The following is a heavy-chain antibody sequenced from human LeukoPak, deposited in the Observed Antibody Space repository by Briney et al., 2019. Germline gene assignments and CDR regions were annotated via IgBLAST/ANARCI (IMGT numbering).Heavy chain of an antibody. V-gene: IGHV3-21*01. CDR1: GFTFRNYA. D-gene: IGHD1-26*01. Sequence: GGSLRLSCAASGFTFRNYAMNWVRQAPGKGPEWVSSINYDSGFINYADSVKGRFTISRDNAKNSLYLQMNSLRAEDTAVYYCASLGATTRFYYFDYWGQGTLVTVSS. J-gene: IGHJ4*02. CDR2: INYDSGFI. CDR3: ASLGATTRFYYFDY.